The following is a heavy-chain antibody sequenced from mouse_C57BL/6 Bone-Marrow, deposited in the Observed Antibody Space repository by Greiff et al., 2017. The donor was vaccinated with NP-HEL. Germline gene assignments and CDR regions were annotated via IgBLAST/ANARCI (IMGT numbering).Heavy chain of an antibody. J-gene: IGHJ4*01. CDR2: INPNNGGT. D-gene: IGHD2-3*01. CDR3: AGWLLRLYYAMDY. Sequence: EVQLQQSGPELVKPGASVKISCKASGYTFTDYYMNWVKQSHGKSLEWIGDINPNNGGTSYNQKFKGKATLTVDKSSSTAYMELRSLTSEDSAVYYCAGWLLRLYYAMDYWGQGTSVTVSS. CDR1: GYTFTDYY. V-gene: IGHV1-26*01.